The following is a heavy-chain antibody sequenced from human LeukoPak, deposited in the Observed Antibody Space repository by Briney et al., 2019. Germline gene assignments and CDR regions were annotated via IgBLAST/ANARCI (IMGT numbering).Heavy chain of an antibody. CDR3: ARGSGRAAIY. CDR2: INPNSGGT. Sequence: GASVKVSCKASGYIFNDYYMHWVRQAPGQGPEWMGWINPNSGGTKYAQKFQGRVTMTRDTSISTAYMELSRLRSDDTAVYYCARGSGRAAIYWGQGTLVTVSS. D-gene: IGHD2-2*02. V-gene: IGHV1-2*02. CDR1: GYIFNDYY. J-gene: IGHJ4*02.